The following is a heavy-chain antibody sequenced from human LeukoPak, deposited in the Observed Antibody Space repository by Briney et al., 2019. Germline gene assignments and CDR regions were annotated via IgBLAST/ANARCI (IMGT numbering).Heavy chain of an antibody. D-gene: IGHD3-22*01. CDR1: GFTFSDYA. V-gene: IGHV3-64*01. J-gene: IGHJ4*02. CDR3: ARDHYYDSSGYDY. CDR2: ISSNGGST. Sequence: PGGSLRLSCAAAGFTFSDYAMHWVRQAPGKGLEYVSAISSNGGSTYYANSVKGRFTISRDNSKNTLYLQMGSLRAEDMAVYYCARDHYYDSSGYDYWGQGTLVTVSS.